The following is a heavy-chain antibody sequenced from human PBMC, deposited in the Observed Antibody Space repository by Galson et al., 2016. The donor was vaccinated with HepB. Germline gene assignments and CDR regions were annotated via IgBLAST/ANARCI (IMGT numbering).Heavy chain of an antibody. J-gene: IGHJ5*02. Sequence: SLRLSCAASGFTFSDYYMSWFRQAPGKGLEWVSYISSTGSTTYYADSVKGRFTISRDNAKNSLYLQMNSLRADDTAVYYCASKGTVAVVVPFDPWGQGTLVTVSS. CDR1: GFTFSDYY. CDR3: ASKGTVAVVVPFDP. D-gene: IGHD3-3*01. CDR2: ISSTGSTT. V-gene: IGHV3-11*01.